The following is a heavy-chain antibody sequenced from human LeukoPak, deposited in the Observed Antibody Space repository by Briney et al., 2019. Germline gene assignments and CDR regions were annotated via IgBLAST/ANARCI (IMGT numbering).Heavy chain of an antibody. V-gene: IGHV3-33*01. D-gene: IGHD2-8*01. Sequence: PGGSLRLSCAASGFTFSRYGMHWVRQAPGKGLERVAVVWYDGSNKYYAESVKGRFTISRDNSKNTLYLQMNNLRAEDTAVYYCAANFDFWGQGTLVTVSS. J-gene: IGHJ4*02. CDR1: GFTFSRYG. CDR3: AANFDF. CDR2: VWYDGSNK.